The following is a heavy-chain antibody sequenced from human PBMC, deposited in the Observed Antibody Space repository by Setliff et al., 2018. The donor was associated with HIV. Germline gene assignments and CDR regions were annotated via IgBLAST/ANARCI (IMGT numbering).Heavy chain of an antibody. J-gene: IGHJ6*02. D-gene: IGHD4-4*01. Sequence: PGGSLRLSCAASGFTFSNYVINWVRQAPGKGLEWISGISGSGVNSYYADSVKGRFTISRDNSKNTVYLQMNSLRAEDTAVYYCVRDITTCWDVWGQGTTVTVSS. V-gene: IGHV3-23*01. CDR3: VRDITTCWDV. CDR1: GFTFSNYV. CDR2: ISGSGVNS.